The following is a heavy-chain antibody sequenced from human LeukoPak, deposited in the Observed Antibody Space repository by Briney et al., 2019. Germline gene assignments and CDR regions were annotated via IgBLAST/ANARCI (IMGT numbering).Heavy chain of an antibody. CDR3: AKDRGSGWYFDY. V-gene: IGHV3-48*03. J-gene: IGHJ4*02. D-gene: IGHD6-19*01. CDR1: GFTFSSFE. CDR2: ISSGGSTI. Sequence: GGSLRLSCAASGFTFSSFEMKWVRQAPGKGLEWVSYISSGGSTIYYADSVKGRFTISRDNAKNSLYLQMNSLRAEDTAVYYCAKDRGSGWYFDYWGQGTLVTVSS.